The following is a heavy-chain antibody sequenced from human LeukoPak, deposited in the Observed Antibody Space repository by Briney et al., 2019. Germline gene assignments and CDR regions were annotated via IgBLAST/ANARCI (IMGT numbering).Heavy chain of an antibody. D-gene: IGHD4-17*01. CDR1: GCTFSSYA. J-gene: IGHJ5*02. Sequence: GGSLSLSCAASGCTFSSYAMSWGRQAPGKGLGWVSAVSGSGGSTYYADSVKGRFTISSDNSKNTLYLQMSSLRAEDTAVYYCAKVAPPTATTWGPGWFDPWGQGTLVTVSS. V-gene: IGHV3-23*01. CDR3: AKVAPPTATTWGPGWFDP. CDR2: VSGSGGST.